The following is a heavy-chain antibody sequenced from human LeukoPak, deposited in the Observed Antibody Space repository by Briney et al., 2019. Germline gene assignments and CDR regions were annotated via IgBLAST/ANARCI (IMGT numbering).Heavy chain of an antibody. CDR2: ISSSSSYI. CDR3: ASDREGVVEPDANYIVY. V-gene: IGHV3-21*01. D-gene: IGHD2-2*01. CDR1: GFTFSSYS. Sequence: GGSLRLSCAASGFTFSSYSMNWVRQAPGKGLELVSSISSSSSYIYYADSVKGRFTISRDNAKHSLYLQMNSLRAEDAAVYYCASDREGVVEPDANYIVYWGQGPVVTVS. J-gene: IGHJ4*02.